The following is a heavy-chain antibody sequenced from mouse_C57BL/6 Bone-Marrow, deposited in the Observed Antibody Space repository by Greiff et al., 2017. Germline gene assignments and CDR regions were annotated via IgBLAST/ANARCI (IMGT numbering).Heavy chain of an antibody. V-gene: IGHV1-19*01. D-gene: IGHD1-1*01. CDR2: INPYNGGT. Sequence: VQLKQSGPVLVKPGASVKMSCKASGYTFTDYYMNWVKQSPGKSLEWIGVINPYNGGTSYNQKFKGKATLTVDKSSSTAYMELNSLTSEDSAVYYCASRTTVVAPYYFDYWGQGTTLTVSS. CDR1: GYTFTDYY. CDR3: ASRTTVVAPYYFDY. J-gene: IGHJ2*01.